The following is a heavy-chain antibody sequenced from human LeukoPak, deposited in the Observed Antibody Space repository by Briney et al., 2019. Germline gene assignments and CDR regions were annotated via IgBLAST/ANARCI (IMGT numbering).Heavy chain of an antibody. CDR1: GFSFSGNS. V-gene: IGHV3-21*01. J-gene: IGHJ4*02. CDR2: ISSSSSYI. CDR3: ARGYNWNDKEPDY. D-gene: IGHD1-20*01. Sequence: GGSLRLSCAGSGFSFSGNSMNWVRQAPGKGLEWVSSISSSSSYIYYADSVKGRFTISRDNAKNSLYLQMNSLRAEDTAVYYCARGYNWNDKEPDYWGQGTLVTVSS.